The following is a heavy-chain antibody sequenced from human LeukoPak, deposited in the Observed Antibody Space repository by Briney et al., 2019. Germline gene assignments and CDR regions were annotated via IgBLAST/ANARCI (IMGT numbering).Heavy chain of an antibody. J-gene: IGHJ4*02. CDR1: GGTFSSYA. Sequence: ASVKVSCKASGGTFSSYAISWVRQAPGQGLEWMGEVIPIFGTANYTQKFQGRVTITTDESTSTAYMELSSLRSEDTAVYYCARGPLLGYCSSTSCPYYFDYWGQGTLVTVSS. V-gene: IGHV1-69*05. CDR3: ARGPLLGYCSSTSCPYYFDY. D-gene: IGHD2-2*01. CDR2: VIPIFGTA.